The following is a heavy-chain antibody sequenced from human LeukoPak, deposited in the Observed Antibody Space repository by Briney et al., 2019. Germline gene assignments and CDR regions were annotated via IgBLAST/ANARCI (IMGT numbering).Heavy chain of an antibody. D-gene: IGHD3-3*01. V-gene: IGHV3-23*01. CDR1: GFTFSSYA. CDR2: ISGSGGST. J-gene: IGHJ4*02. Sequence: GGSLRLSCAASGFTFSSYAMSWVRQAPGKGLEWVSAISGSGGSTYYADSVKGRFTISRDNSKNTLYLQMNSLRAEDTAVYYCATQGYDFWSGPAGYFDYWGQGTLVTVSS. CDR3: ATQGYDFWSGPAGYFDY.